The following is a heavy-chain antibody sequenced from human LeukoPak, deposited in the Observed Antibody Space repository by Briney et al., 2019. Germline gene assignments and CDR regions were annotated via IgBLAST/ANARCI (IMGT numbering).Heavy chain of an antibody. CDR1: GYTFTGYY. V-gene: IGHV1-2*02. CDR2: INPNSGGT. Sequence: WASVKVSCKASGYTFTGYYMHWVRQAPGQGLEWMGWINPNSGGTNYAQKFQGRVTMTRDTSISTAYMELSRLRSDDTAVYYCARGRVEYYYGSAATAFDYWGQGTLVTVSS. J-gene: IGHJ4*02. D-gene: IGHD3-10*01. CDR3: ARGRVEYYYGSAATAFDY.